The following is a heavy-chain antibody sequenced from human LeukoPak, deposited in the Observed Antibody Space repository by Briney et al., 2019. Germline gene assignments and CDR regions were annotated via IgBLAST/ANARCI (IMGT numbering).Heavy chain of an antibody. CDR3: AKPPLASNTVTTQSNWFDP. D-gene: IGHD4-17*01. CDR1: GFTFSSYA. Sequence: GGSLRLSCAASGFTFSSYAMSWVRQAPGKGLEWVSAISGSGGSTYYADSVKGRFTISRDNSKNTLYLQMNSLRAEDTAVYYCAKPPLASNTVTTQSNWFDPWGQGTLVTVSS. CDR2: ISGSGGST. V-gene: IGHV3-23*01. J-gene: IGHJ5*02.